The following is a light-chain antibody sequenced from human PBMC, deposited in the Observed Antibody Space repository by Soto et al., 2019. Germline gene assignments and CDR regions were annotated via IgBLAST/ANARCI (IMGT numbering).Light chain of an antibody. Sequence: DIQMTQSPSTLSASVGDRVTITCRASQSVGSWLAWHQQKPGKAPKLLIYKASTLKSGVPSRFSGSGSGTEFTLTISSLQPDDFATYYCQHYNSYSEAFGQGTKVDI. CDR1: QSVGSW. CDR3: QHYNSYSEA. V-gene: IGKV1-5*03. J-gene: IGKJ1*01. CDR2: KAS.